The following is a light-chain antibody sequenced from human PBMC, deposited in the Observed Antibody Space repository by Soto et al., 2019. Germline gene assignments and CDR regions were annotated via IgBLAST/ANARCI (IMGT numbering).Light chain of an antibody. J-gene: IGKJ4*01. V-gene: IGKV1-9*01. CDR2: AVS. Sequence: DIQLTQSPSFLSASVGDRVTITCRASQGISSYFAWYQQKPGKAPKLLIYAVSALQSGVPSRFGGSATGTEFTLTISSLQPADFATYYCQQLNSYRLTFGGGTKVEIK. CDR1: QGISSY. CDR3: QQLNSYRLT.